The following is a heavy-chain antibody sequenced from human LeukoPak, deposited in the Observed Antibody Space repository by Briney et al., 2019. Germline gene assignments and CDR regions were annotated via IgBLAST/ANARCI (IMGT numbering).Heavy chain of an antibody. J-gene: IGHJ3*02. CDR3: ARERVVVVINAFDI. CDR2: MNPNSGNT. D-gene: IGHD3-22*01. CDR1: GYTFTSYD. V-gene: IGHV1-8*01. Sequence: ASVKVSCKASGYTFTSYDINWVRQATGQGLEWMGWMNPNSGNTGYAQKFQGRVTMTRNTSISTAYMELSSLRSEDTAVYYCARERVVVVINAFDIWGQGTMVTVSS.